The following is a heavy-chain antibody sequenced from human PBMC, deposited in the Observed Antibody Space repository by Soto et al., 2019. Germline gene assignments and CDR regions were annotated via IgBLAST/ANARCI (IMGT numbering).Heavy chain of an antibody. CDR3: ARDTFQLLKYYYGMDG. J-gene: IGHJ6*02. Sequence: PGGSLRLSCAASGFTFSSYGMHWVRQAPGKGLEWVAVIWYDGSNKYYADSVKGRFTISRDNSKNTLYLQMNSLRAEDTAVYYCARDTFQLLKYYYGMDGWGQGTTVTVS. D-gene: IGHD2-2*01. V-gene: IGHV3-33*01. CDR2: IWYDGSNK. CDR1: GFTFSSYG.